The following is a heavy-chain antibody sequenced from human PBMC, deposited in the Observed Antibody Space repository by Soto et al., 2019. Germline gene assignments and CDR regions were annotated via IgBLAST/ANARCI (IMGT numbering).Heavy chain of an antibody. CDR2: IYYSGST. Sequence: SETLSLTCTVSGGSISSGDYYWSWIRQPPGKGLEWIGYIYYSGSTYYNPSLKSRVTISVDTSKNQFSLKLSSVTAADTAVYYCARDRGSGYPHYYYYGMDVWGQGTTVTVSS. J-gene: IGHJ6*02. D-gene: IGHD3-22*01. CDR1: GGSISSGDYY. CDR3: ARDRGSGYPHYYYYGMDV. V-gene: IGHV4-30-4*01.